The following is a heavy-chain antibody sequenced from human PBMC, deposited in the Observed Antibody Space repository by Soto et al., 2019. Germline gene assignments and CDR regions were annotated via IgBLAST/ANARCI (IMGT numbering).Heavy chain of an antibody. CDR2: LWYDGSNR. V-gene: IGHV3-33*01. CDR3: ARGNREGGYIYFDY. D-gene: IGHD5-12*01. Sequence: GGSLRLSCAASGFTFSSYGMHWVRQAPGKGLEWVSVLWYDGSNRYYADSVKGRFTISRDNSKNTLYLQMNSLRAEDTAVYYCARGNREGGYIYFDYWGQGTLVTVSS. CDR1: GFTFSSYG. J-gene: IGHJ4*02.